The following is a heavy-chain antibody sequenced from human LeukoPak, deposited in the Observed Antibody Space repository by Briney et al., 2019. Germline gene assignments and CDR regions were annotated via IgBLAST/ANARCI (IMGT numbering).Heavy chain of an antibody. Sequence: ASAKVSCKTSGYTFTSYYMHWVRQAPGQGLEWMGIINPSGGSTSYPEKFQGRVTMTRDTSTSTVYMELSSLRSEDTAVYYCARDWGELVGATYMFSYWGQGTLVTVSS. CDR1: GYTFTSYY. D-gene: IGHD1-26*01. V-gene: IGHV1-46*01. CDR3: ARDWGELVGATYMFSY. J-gene: IGHJ4*02. CDR2: INPSGGST.